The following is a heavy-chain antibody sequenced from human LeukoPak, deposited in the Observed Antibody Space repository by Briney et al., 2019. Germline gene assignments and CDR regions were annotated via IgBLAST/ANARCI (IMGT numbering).Heavy chain of an antibody. V-gene: IGHV4-34*01. D-gene: IGHD2-15*01. CDR3: ARGPYCRGGSCSIGLSNLYYFDY. Sequence: PSETLSPTCAVYGGSFSGYYWSWIRQPPGKGLEWIGEINHSGSTNYNPSLKSRVTISVDTSKNQFSLKLSSVTAADTAVYYCARGPYCRGGSCSIGLSNLYYFDYWGQGTLVTVSS. J-gene: IGHJ4*02. CDR1: GGSFSGYY. CDR2: INHSGST.